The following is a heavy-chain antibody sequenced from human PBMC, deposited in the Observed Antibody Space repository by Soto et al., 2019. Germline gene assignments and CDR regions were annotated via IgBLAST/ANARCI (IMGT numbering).Heavy chain of an antibody. CDR3: AHRTYGQFHY. V-gene: IGHV2-5*02. D-gene: IGHD3-10*01. Sequence: QITLKESGPTLVKPTQTLTLTCTFSGFSLSTTVVGVGWIRQPPGKALEWLALISWDGDKRYSPSLRSMITITEDTSKNQVVLTMINMDPVDTATYYCAHRTYGQFHYLGPGSLFTVCS. CDR1: GFSLSTTVVG. J-gene: IGHJ4*02. CDR2: ISWDGDK.